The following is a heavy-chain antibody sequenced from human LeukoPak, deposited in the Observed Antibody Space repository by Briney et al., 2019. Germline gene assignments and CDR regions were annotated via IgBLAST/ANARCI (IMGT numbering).Heavy chain of an antibody. Sequence: GGSLRLSCAAPGFTFSSYALTWVRQAPGKGLEWVSTISGGGGTTNYAESVKGRFTISKDTSKNMLYLQMSSLSAEDTAVYYCAKNYGDYYYSTMDVWGQGTAVTVSS. D-gene: IGHD4-17*01. V-gene: IGHV3-23*01. CDR3: AKNYGDYYYSTMDV. J-gene: IGHJ6*02. CDR2: ISGGGGTT. CDR1: GFTFSSYA.